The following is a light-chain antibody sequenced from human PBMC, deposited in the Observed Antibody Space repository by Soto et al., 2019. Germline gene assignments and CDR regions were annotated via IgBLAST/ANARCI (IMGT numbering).Light chain of an antibody. V-gene: IGKV3-15*01. CDR3: QHYNNWPPWT. CDR1: QSISTN. CDR2: GAS. Sequence: EVVMTQTAASLSVSPGERATLSCRASQSISTNLAWYQQKPGQAPRLLIYGASTRATGIPARFSGSGSGTEFSLTISSLRSEDFAVYYCQHYNNWPPWTFGQGTKVEIK. J-gene: IGKJ1*01.